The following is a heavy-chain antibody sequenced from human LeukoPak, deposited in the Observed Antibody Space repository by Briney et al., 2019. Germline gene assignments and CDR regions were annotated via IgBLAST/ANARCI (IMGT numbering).Heavy chain of an antibody. V-gene: IGHV4-61*02. J-gene: IGHJ6*03. CDR2: IYTSGST. D-gene: IGHD1-20*01. Sequence: NSSETLSLTCTVSGDSINSGGYFWSWIRQHPGKGLEWIGRIYTSGSTNYNPSLKSRVTISVDTSKNQFSLKLSSVTAADTAVYYCAREKVDNWNPTDYYYYYMDVWGKGTTVTVSS. CDR1: GDSINSGGYF. CDR3: AREKVDNWNPTDYYYYYMDV.